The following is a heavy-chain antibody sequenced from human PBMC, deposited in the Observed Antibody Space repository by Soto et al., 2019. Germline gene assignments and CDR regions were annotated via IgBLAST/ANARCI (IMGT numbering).Heavy chain of an antibody. CDR1: GLTFSSYS. D-gene: IGHD6-13*01. J-gene: IGHJ6*02. V-gene: IGHV3-21*01. CDR3: ARDLAEKPDYYSYSVMDV. Sequence: VGSVRLSCAASGLTFSSYSMNWVRQAPGKGLEWVSSISSSSSYIYYADSVKGRFTISRDNAKNALYLQMNSMRAEDTAVYYCARDLAEKPDYYSYSVMDVYGQGNTV. CDR2: ISSSSSYI.